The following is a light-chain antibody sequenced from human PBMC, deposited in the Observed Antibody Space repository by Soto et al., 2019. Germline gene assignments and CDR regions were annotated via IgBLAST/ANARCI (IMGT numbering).Light chain of an antibody. J-gene: IGKJ2*01. V-gene: IGKV3-20*01. CDR1: QSIINNY. CDR3: QQYGTSPLMYT. CDR2: GAS. Sequence: ESVLTQSPGSLSLSPGETATLSCRASQSIINNYLAWYQQKPGQAPRLLIYGASIRATGVPDRFSGSGSGXXXXXXXXXXEAEDFAVYYCQQYGTSPLMYTFGQGTKLGVK.